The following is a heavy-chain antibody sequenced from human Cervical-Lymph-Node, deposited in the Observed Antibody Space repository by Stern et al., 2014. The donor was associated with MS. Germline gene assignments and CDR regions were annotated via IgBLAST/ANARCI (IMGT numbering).Heavy chain of an antibody. J-gene: IGHJ6*02. V-gene: IGHV1-8*01. CDR3: ARGDYSNYYYYFAMDV. CDR1: GYTFTSHD. D-gene: IGHD4-11*01. CDR2: VKPNSGNT. Sequence: QVQLVQSGAEVKKPGASVKVSCTASGYTFTSHDINWVRQATGQGLEWMGWVKPNSGNTGYAQKFQGRVTMTRNTSISTAYMELSSLRSEDTAVYYCARGDYSNYYYYFAMDVWGQGTTVTVSS.